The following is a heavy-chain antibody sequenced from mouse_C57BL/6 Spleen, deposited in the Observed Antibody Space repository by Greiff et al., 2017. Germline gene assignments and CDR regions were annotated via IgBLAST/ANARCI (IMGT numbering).Heavy chain of an antibody. J-gene: IGHJ2*01. V-gene: IGHV5-4*01. CDR1: GFTFSSYA. D-gene: IGHD1-1*01. Sequence: EVQLVESGGGLVKPGGSLKLSCAASGFTFSSYAMSWVRQTPGKRLEWVATISDGGSYTYYPDNVKGRFTISRDNAKNNLYLQMSHLKSEDTAMYYGARDDSPWGSIFYYFGYWGQGTTLTVSS. CDR2: ISDGGSYT. CDR3: ARDDSPWGSIFYYFGY.